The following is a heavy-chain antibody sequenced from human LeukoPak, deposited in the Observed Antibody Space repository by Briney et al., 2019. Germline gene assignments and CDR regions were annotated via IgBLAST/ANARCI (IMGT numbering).Heavy chain of an antibody. D-gene: IGHD2-21*02. V-gene: IGHV3-21*01. CDR3: ARDGEVVVTAFYFDY. J-gene: IGHJ4*02. CDR2: ISSSSYI. Sequence: PGGSLRLSCAASGFTFSSYSMNWVRQAPGKGLEWVSSISSSSYIYYADSVKGRFTISRDNAKNSLYLQMNSLRAGDTAVYYCARDGEVVVTAFYFDYWGQGTLVTVSS. CDR1: GFTFSSYS.